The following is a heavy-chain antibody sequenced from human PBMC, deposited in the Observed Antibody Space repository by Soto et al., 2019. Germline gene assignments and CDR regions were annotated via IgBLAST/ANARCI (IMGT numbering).Heavy chain of an antibody. CDR1: GFTFSRYS. J-gene: IGHJ4*02. D-gene: IGHD5-12*01. V-gene: IGHV3-48*02. Sequence: VGSLRLSCAASGFTFSRYSMNWVRQAPGKGLEWLSYIDSSSKTIYYADSVKGRFIISRDNAKNSLYLQMNSLRDEDTAVYHCARGGVATILEDSWGQGPLVTVSS. CDR3: ARGGVATILEDS. CDR2: IDSSSKTI.